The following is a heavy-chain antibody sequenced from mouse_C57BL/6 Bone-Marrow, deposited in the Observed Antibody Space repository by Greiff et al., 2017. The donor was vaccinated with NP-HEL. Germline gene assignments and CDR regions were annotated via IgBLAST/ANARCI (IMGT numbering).Heavy chain of an antibody. Sequence: QVQLQQSGPELVKPGASVKISCKASGYAFSSSWMNWVKQRPGKGLEWIGRIYPGDGDTNYNGKFKGKATLPADKSSSTAYMQLSSLTSEDSAVYFCAKMGEDTVVANFDYWGQGTTRTVSS. D-gene: IGHD1-1*01. CDR1: GYAFSSSW. CDR2: IYPGDGDT. V-gene: IGHV1-82*01. CDR3: AKMGEDTVVANFDY. J-gene: IGHJ2*01.